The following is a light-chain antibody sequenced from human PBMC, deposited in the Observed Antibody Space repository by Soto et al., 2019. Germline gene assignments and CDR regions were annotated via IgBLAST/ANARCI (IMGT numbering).Light chain of an antibody. Sequence: EIVLTQSPGTQSLSPGERATLSCRASQSDSSSYLAWYQQKPGQAPRLLIYGASSRATGIPDRFSGSGSGTDFTLTISRLEPEDFAVYYCQQYGSSPTLTFGGGTKVEIK. J-gene: IGKJ4*01. CDR1: QSDSSSY. CDR3: QQYGSSPTLT. CDR2: GAS. V-gene: IGKV3-20*01.